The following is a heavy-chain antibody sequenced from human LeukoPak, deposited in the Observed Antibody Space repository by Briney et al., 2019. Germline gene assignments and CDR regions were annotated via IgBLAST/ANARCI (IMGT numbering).Heavy chain of an antibody. CDR1: GFTFSSYA. V-gene: IGHV3-30-3*02. D-gene: IGHD1-26*01. J-gene: IGHJ2*01. CDR2: ISYDGSNK. Sequence: GGSLRLSCAASGFTFSSYAMHWVRQAPGKGLEWVAVISYDGSNKYYADSVKGRFTIPRDNSKNTLYLQMNSLRAEDTAVYYCAKPQWELGVLLGYFDLWGRGTLVTVSS. CDR3: AKPQWELGVLLGYFDL.